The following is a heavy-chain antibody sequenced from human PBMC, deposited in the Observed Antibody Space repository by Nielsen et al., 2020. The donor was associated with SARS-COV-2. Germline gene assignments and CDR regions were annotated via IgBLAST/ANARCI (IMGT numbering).Heavy chain of an antibody. V-gene: IGHV4-61*02. CDR3: AREVTVTTWNYYYYYGMDV. D-gene: IGHD4-17*01. CDR2: IYTSGST. J-gene: IGHJ6*02. CDR1: GGSISSGSYY. Sequence: LRLSCTVSGGSISSGSYYWSWIRQPAGKGLEWIGRIYTSGSTNYNPSLKSRVTISVDTSKNQFSLKPSSVTAADTAVYYCAREVTVTTWNYYYYYGMDVWGQGTTVTVSS.